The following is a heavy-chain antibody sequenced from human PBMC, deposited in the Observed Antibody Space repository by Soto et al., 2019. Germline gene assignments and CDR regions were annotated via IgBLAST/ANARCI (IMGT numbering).Heavy chain of an antibody. CDR2: IIPIFGTA. CDR3: ARVVSTTWLYYYGSGSYYPTPYWFDP. Sequence: QVQLVQSGAEVKKPGSSVKVSCKASGGTFSSYAISWVRQAPGQGLEWMGGIIPIFGTANYAQKFQGRVTITADESTSTAYMELSSLRSEDTAVYYCARVVSTTWLYYYGSGSYYPTPYWFDPWGQGTLVTVSS. V-gene: IGHV1-69*01. J-gene: IGHJ5*02. D-gene: IGHD3-10*01. CDR1: GGTFSSYA.